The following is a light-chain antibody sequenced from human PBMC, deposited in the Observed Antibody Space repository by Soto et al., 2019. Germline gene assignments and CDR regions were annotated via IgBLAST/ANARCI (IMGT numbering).Light chain of an antibody. CDR1: QSISSW. J-gene: IGKJ1*01. Sequence: DIQMTKSPATLSVSVGDRVTITCRASQSISSWVAWYQQKPGKAPNLLIYDVSNLQSGVPSRFSGSGSGTEFTLTSSRLPPDDLAYYYCQQYNTLWTFGQGTKVDIK. V-gene: IGKV1-5*01. CDR3: QQYNTLWT. CDR2: DVS.